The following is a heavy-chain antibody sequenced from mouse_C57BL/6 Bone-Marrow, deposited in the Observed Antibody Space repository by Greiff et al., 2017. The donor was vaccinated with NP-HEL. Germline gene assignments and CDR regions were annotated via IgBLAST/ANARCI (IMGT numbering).Heavy chain of an antibody. Sequence: VQLQQSGAELVRPGASVKLSCTASGFNIKDDYMHWVKQRPEQGLEWIGWIDPENGDTEYASKFQGKATITADTSSNKYYLQISTLTSEDTAVYCCTRMWGDDYWDQGTALPVSS. CDR2: IDPENGDT. CDR3: TRMWGDDY. CDR1: GFNIKDDY. V-gene: IGHV14-4*01. D-gene: IGHD2-10*02. J-gene: IGHJ2*01.